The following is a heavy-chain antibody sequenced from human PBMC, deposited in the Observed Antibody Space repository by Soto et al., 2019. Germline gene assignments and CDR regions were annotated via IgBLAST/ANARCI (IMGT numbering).Heavy chain of an antibody. V-gene: IGHV1-46*01. D-gene: IGHD2-21*02. CDR1: GNTFTNYY. J-gene: IGHJ4*02. CDR2: INPSGGHT. CDR3: ARGGHVVVVTAAFDY. Sequence: QVQLMQSGAEVKKPGASVKVSCKASGNTFTNYYIHWVRQAPGQGLEWMGTINPSGGHTTYSQNFLGRVTMARYTSTRTLYMQLTSLTSDDTAVYYCARGGHVVVVTAAFDYWGQGTLVTVSS.